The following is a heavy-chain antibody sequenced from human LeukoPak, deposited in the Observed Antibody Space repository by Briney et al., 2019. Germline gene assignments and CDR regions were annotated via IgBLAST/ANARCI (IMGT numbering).Heavy chain of an antibody. J-gene: IGHJ5*02. CDR2: IKSDASDT. D-gene: IGHD3-10*01. V-gene: IGHV3-74*01. CDR3: ARGAWSGSRGYLIDR. Sequence: GGSLRLSCAASGFTFSTYWMHWVRQAPGKGLVWVARIKSDASDTSYADSVKGRFTISRDNAKNTLYLQMNSLRAEDTAVYYCARGAWSGSRGYLIDRWGQGTLVTVSS. CDR1: GFTFSTYW.